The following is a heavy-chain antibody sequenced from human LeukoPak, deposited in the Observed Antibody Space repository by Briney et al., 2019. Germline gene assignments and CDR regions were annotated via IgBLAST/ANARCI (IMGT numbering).Heavy chain of an antibody. CDR3: ARHNYYNFWNALNWFDP. D-gene: IGHD3-3*01. J-gene: IGHJ5*02. CDR1: GGSISSSSYY. V-gene: IGHV4-39*01. CDR2: IYYTGST. Sequence: SETLSLTCAVSGGSISSSSYYWGWIRQPPGKGLEWIGNIYYTGSTYYNPSLKSRVIISVDTSKNQFSLNLSSVTAADTAVYYCARHNYYNFWNALNWFDPWGQGTLVTVSS.